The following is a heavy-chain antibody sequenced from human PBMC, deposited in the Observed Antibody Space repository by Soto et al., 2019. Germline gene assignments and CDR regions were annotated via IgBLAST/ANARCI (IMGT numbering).Heavy chain of an antibody. J-gene: IGHJ5*02. CDR1: GGSINGYF. V-gene: IGHV4-59*01. D-gene: IGHD7-27*01. Sequence: SETLSLTCTVSGGSINGYFWSWIRQPPGKGLEWIAYIYYSGRTNYNPSLKTRVSISVDTSKNQFSLNLSSVIAEDPALYFFARDTGRNWFEPWGQGTLVTVHS. CDR2: IYYSGRT. CDR3: ARDTGRNWFEP.